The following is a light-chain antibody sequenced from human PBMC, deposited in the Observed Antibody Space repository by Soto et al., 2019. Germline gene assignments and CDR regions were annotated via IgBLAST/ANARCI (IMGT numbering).Light chain of an antibody. V-gene: IGLV2-8*01. CDR2: EVT. Sequence: QSALTQPPSASGSPGQSVTISCTGTSSDVGDYNFVSWYQQHPGKAPKPIIYEVTKRPSGVPDRFSGSKSGNTASLTVSGLQAEDEADYHCSSYAGNNNLIFGGGTQLTVL. J-gene: IGLJ2*01. CDR1: SSDVGDYNF. CDR3: SSYAGNNNLI.